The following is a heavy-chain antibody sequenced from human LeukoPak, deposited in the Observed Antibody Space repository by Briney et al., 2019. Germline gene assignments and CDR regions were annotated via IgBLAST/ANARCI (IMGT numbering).Heavy chain of an antibody. CDR3: TTDSPGVLWFGVYYYYGMDV. V-gene: IGHV3-15*01. CDR2: IKSKTDGGTT. D-gene: IGHD3-10*01. Sequence: GGSLRLSCAASGFTFSNAWMSWVRQAPGKGLEWVGRIKSKTDGGTTDYAAPVKGRFTISRDDSKNTLYLQMNSLKTEDTAVYYCTTDSPGVLWFGVYYYYGMDVWGQGTTVTVSS. CDR1: GFTFSNAW. J-gene: IGHJ6*02.